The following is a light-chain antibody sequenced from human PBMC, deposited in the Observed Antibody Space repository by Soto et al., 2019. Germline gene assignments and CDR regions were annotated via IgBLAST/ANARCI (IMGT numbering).Light chain of an antibody. CDR1: SSNIGSNT. CDR2: SHN. V-gene: IGLV1-44*01. CDR3: ATWDDSLDGYV. J-gene: IGLJ1*01. Sequence: QSVLTQPPSASGTPGQRVTISCSGSSSNIGSNTVNWYQQLPGTAPKLLIYSHNQRPSGVPDRFSVSKSGTSASLAISGLQSEDEADYYCATWDDSLDGYVLGTGTKLTVL.